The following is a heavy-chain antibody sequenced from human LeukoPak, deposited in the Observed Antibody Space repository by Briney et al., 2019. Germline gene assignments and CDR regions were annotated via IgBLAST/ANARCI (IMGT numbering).Heavy chain of an antibody. Sequence: GGSLRLSCAASGLSFSSYAMHWVRQAPGQGLEWMGIINPSGGSTSYAQKFQGRVTMTRDTSTSTVYMELSSLRSEDTAVYYCARDLPYCSGGSCYPKFSALTSYYGMDVWGQGTTVTVSS. V-gene: IGHV1-46*01. CDR1: GLSFSSYA. D-gene: IGHD2-15*01. J-gene: IGHJ6*02. CDR3: ARDLPYCSGGSCYPKFSALTSYYGMDV. CDR2: INPSGGST.